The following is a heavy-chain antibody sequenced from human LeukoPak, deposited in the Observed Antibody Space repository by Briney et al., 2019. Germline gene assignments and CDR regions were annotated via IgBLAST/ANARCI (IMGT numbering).Heavy chain of an antibody. CDR1: GFTFSSYW. J-gene: IGHJ4*02. CDR3: ARDMGGDIVVVPAVSEYYFDY. CDR2: IKQDGSEK. V-gene: IGHV3-7*01. Sequence: GGSLRLSCAASGFTFSSYWMSWVRQAPGKGLEWVANIKQDGSEKYYVDSVKGRFTISRDNAKNSLYLQMNSLRAEDTAVYYCARDMGGDIVVVPAVSEYYFDYWGQGTLVTVSS. D-gene: IGHD2-2*01.